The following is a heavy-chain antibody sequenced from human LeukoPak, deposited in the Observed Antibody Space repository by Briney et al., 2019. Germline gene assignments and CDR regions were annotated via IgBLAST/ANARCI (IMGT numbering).Heavy chain of an antibody. Sequence: GGSLRLSCAASGFTFSSYAMSWVRQAPGKGLEWVSAISGSGGSTYYADSVKGRFTISRDNSKNTLYLQMNSLRAGDTAVYYCARRNSPIVVVVAATPGYYYGMDVWGQGTTVTVSS. CDR1: GFTFSSYA. CDR2: ISGSGGST. D-gene: IGHD2-15*01. V-gene: IGHV3-23*01. CDR3: ARRNSPIVVVVAATPGYYYGMDV. J-gene: IGHJ6*02.